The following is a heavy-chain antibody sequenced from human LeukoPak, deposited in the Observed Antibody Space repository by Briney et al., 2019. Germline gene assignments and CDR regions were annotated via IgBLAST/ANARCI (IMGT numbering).Heavy chain of an antibody. CDR3: ARDLRSGSHRAFDI. Sequence: SETLSLTCTVSGDSISGFYWTWIRQPAGKGLEWIGHIYPTGSTDYNPSLKSRVTMSVDTSKNLFSLNLTSVTAADTAVYYCARDLRSGSHRAFDIWGQGTMVTVSS. CDR1: GDSISGFY. V-gene: IGHV4-4*07. CDR2: IYPTGST. D-gene: IGHD1-26*01. J-gene: IGHJ3*02.